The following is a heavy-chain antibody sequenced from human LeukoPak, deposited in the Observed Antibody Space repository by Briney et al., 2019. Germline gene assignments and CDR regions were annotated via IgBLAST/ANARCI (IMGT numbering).Heavy chain of an antibody. D-gene: IGHD1-1*01. CDR3: TRDRGAYNLYGY. Sequence: GGSLRLSCTASGFTFGDYAMSWIRQAPGKGLEWVGFIRSKAYGETADYAASVKGRFTISRDDSKAIAYLQMNSLKTEDTAVYHCTRDRGAYNLYGYWGQGTLVTVSS. CDR2: IRSKAYGETA. V-gene: IGHV3-49*03. J-gene: IGHJ4*02. CDR1: GFTFGDYA.